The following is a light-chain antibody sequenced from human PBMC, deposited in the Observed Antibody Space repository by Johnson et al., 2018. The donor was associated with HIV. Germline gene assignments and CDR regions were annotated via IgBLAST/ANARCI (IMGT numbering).Light chain of an antibody. Sequence: QSVLTQPPSVSAAPGQKVTISCSGSSSNIGNNYVSWYQQFPGTAPKLLIYDNNKRPSGIPDRFSGSKSGPSATLGITGLQTGDEADYYCGTWDSSLSALYVFGTGTKVTVL. V-gene: IGLV1-51*01. CDR3: GTWDSSLSALYV. CDR2: DNN. J-gene: IGLJ1*01. CDR1: SSNIGNNY.